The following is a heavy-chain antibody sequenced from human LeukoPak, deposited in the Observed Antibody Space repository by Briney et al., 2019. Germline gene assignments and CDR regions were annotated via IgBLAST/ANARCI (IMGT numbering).Heavy chain of an antibody. Sequence: PVNVSFTASEGTFIRYAISLVRQAPGQGLEWMGGIIPILGTANYAQKFQGRVTITTDESTSTAYMELSSLRSEDTAVYYCARDGKATKSWGQGTLVTVSS. D-gene: IGHD5-24*01. CDR2: IIPILGTA. CDR1: EGTFIRYA. V-gene: IGHV1-69*05. J-gene: IGHJ4*02. CDR3: ARDGKATKS.